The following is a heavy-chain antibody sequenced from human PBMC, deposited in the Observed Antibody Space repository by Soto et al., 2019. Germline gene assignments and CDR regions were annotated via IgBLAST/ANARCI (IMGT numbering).Heavy chain of an antibody. CDR1: GVTVSNNY. V-gene: IGHV3-53*01. D-gene: IGHD6-13*01. CDR3: ARDPPGIAAGGAGA. Sequence: EVQLVESGGGLILPGGSLRLSCAASGVTVSNNYMRWVRQAPGKGLEWVSLIYSGGDTHYADSVKGRFTSSRDSSKNTVYLQMNSLRAEDTAVYYCARDPPGIAAGGAGAWGQGTLVTVSS. CDR2: IYSGGDT. J-gene: IGHJ5*02.